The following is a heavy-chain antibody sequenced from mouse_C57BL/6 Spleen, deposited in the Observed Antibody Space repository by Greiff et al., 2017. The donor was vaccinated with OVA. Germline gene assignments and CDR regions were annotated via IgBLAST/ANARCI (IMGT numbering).Heavy chain of an antibody. D-gene: IGHD2-4*01. CDR1: GYTFTSYW. V-gene: IGHV1-64*01. J-gene: IGHJ3*01. Sequence: QVQLQQPGAELVKPGASVKLSCKASGYTFTSYWMQWVKQRPGQGLEWIGMIHPNSGSTNYNEKLKSKATLTVDKSSSTAYMQLSSLTSEDAAFYCCARPYDYDVGAWFAYWGQGALVTVSA. CDR2: IHPNSGST. CDR3: ARPYDYDVGAWFAY.